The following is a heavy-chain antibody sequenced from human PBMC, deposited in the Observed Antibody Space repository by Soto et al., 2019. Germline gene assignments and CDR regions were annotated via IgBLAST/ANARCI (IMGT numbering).Heavy chain of an antibody. CDR1: GITFTNYW. CDR2: GDSEGRGT. Sequence: EVQLVESGGGSVQPGGSLRLSCVASGITFTNYWMHWVRQVPGKGLVWVARGDSEGRGTSYADFVKSRFTISRDNAKNTLYLQMNTLRVEDTAMYYCGTVFEHWGQGIPVTVSS. CDR3: GTVFEH. J-gene: IGHJ4*02. V-gene: IGHV3-74*01.